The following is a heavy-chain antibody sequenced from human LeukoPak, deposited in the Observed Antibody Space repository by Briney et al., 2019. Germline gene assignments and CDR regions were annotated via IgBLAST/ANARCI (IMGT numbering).Heavy chain of an antibody. CDR3: ARVSEIWAFDI. CDR2: ITTNSGGT. J-gene: IGHJ3*02. Sequence: ASVRVSCKASGYTFTGYYMDWGRQAPGQGLEWMGRITTNSGGTNYAQQFQGSVTMTRDTSISTAYLELSRLRSDDTAVYYCARVSEIWAFDIGGQGTMVTVSS. D-gene: IGHD3-16*01. V-gene: IGHV1-2*06. CDR1: GYTFTGYY.